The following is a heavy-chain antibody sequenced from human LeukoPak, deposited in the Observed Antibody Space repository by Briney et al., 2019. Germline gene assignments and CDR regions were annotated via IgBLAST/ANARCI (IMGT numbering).Heavy chain of an antibody. CDR1: GGPISSGDYY. V-gene: IGHV4-30-4*01. J-gene: IGHJ4*02. CDR3: ARDARDESSSQTFDY. CDR2: IYYSGSN. Sequence: PSEPLSLTCTVSGGPISSGDYYWSWIRQPPGRGLDRIVEIYYSGSNYYNPSLKSRVTISVDTSKNQFSLKLSSVTAADAAVYYCARDARDESSSQTFDYWGQGTLVTVSS. D-gene: IGHD3-10*01.